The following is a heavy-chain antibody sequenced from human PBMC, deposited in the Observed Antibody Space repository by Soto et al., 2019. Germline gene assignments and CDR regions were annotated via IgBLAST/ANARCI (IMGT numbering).Heavy chain of an antibody. V-gene: IGHV3-11*01. CDR3: ATYSSSQARYFDY. D-gene: IGHD6-13*01. Sequence: QVQLVESGGGLVKPGGSLRLSCAASGFTFSDYYMSWIRQAPGKGLEWVSYISSSGSTIYYADSVKGRFTISRDNAKNSLYLKMNSRRAEDTAVYYCATYSSSQARYFDYWGQGTLVTVSS. J-gene: IGHJ4*02. CDR2: ISSSGSTI. CDR1: GFTFSDYY.